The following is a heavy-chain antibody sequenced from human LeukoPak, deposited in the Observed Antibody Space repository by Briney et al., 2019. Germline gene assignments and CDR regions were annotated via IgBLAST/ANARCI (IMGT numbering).Heavy chain of an antibody. V-gene: IGHV3-30-3*01. CDR1: GFTFSSYA. CDR3: ARDSSSRDYGDYPNYY. CDR2: ISYDGSNK. D-gene: IGHD4-17*01. J-gene: IGHJ4*02. Sequence: PGRSLRLSCAASGFTFSSYAMHWVRQAPGKGLEWVAVISYDGSNKYYADSVKGRFTISRDNSKNTLYLQMNSLRAEDTAVYYCARDSSSRDYGDYPNYYWGQGTLVTVSS.